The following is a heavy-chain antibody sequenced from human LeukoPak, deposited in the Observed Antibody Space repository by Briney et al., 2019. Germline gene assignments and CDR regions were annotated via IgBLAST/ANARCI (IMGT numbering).Heavy chain of an antibody. Sequence: SETLSLTCAVSGGSISSSNWWSWVRQPPGKGLEWIGRIYTSGSTNYNPSLKSRVTMSVDTSKNQFSLKLSSVTAADTAVYYCARATRGNWFDPWGQGTLVTVSS. D-gene: IGHD1-1*01. V-gene: IGHV4-4*02. CDR1: GGSISSSNW. J-gene: IGHJ5*02. CDR3: ARATRGNWFDP. CDR2: IYTSGST.